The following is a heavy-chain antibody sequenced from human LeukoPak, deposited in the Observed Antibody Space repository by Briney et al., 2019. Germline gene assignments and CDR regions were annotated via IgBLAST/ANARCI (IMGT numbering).Heavy chain of an antibody. Sequence: PSETLSLTCAVYGGSFSGYYWSWIRQPPGKGLEWIGEINHSGSTNYNPSLKSRVTISVDTSKNQFSLKLSSVTAADTAVYYCAILTMMTEEGDYWGQGTLVTVSS. CDR3: AILTMMTEEGDY. J-gene: IGHJ4*02. D-gene: IGHD3-22*01. V-gene: IGHV4-34*01. CDR2: INHSGST. CDR1: GGSFSGYY.